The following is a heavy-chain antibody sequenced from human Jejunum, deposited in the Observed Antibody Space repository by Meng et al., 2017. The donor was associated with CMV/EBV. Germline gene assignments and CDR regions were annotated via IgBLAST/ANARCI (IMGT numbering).Heavy chain of an antibody. CDR3: GTLKYTSGFYGPAY. CDR2: ISTNTGNP. D-gene: IGHD6-19*01. V-gene: IGHV7-4-1*02. CDR1: GYTVTRYP. Sequence: QGQLGQAGSELKKPGASVKVSWKASGYTVTRYPMNWVRQAPGQGLEWMGWISTNTGNPTYAQGFTGRFVFSVDTSVSTAYLQISSLKAEDTAVYYCGTLKYTSGFYGPAYWGQGALVTVSS. J-gene: IGHJ4*02.